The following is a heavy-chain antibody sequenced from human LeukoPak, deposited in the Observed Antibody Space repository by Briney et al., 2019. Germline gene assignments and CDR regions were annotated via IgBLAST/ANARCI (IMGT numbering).Heavy chain of an antibody. CDR3: ATTRDGYNYFDY. Sequence: GGSLRLSCAASGFTFDDYGMSWVRQAPGKGLEWVSGINWNGGSTGYADSVKGRFTISRDNAKNSLYLQMNSLRAEDTALYYCATTRDGYNYFDYWGQGTLVTVSS. CDR2: INWNGGST. J-gene: IGHJ4*02. CDR1: GFTFDDYG. V-gene: IGHV3-20*04. D-gene: IGHD5-24*01.